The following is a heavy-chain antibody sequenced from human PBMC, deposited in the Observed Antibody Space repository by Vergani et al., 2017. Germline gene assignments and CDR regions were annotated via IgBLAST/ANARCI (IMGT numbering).Heavy chain of an antibody. CDR3: ARLKGRITIFGVVANWFDP. J-gene: IGHJ5*02. V-gene: IGHV4-61*02. CDR2: IYTSGST. Sequence: QVQLQESGPGLVKPSQTLSLTCTVSGGSISSVSYYWSWIRQPAGKGLEWIGRIYTSGSTNYNPSLKSRVTISVDTSKNQFSLKLSSVTAADTAVYYCARLKGRITIFGVVANWFDPWGQGTLVTVSS. CDR1: GGSISSVSYY. D-gene: IGHD3-3*01.